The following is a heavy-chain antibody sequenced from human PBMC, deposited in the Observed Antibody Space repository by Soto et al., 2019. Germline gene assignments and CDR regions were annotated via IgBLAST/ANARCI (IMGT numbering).Heavy chain of an antibody. Sequence: VGSLRLSCAASGFTFSNYAMSWVRQAPGEGLDWVSTTTNTGGDRIHADSVKGRFIISRDNSKNTLFLQMNNLRVEDTAIYYCVKVSGESYPWREVFDFRGQGSSVPVSS. CDR1: GFTFSNYA. CDR3: VKVSGESYPWREVFDF. J-gene: IGHJ5*01. CDR2: TTNTGGDR. V-gene: IGHV3-23*01. D-gene: IGHD1-26*01.